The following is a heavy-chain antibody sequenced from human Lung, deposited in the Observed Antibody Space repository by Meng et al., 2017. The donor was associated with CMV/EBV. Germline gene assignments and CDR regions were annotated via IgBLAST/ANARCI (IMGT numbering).Heavy chain of an antibody. J-gene: IGHJ4*02. V-gene: IGHV6-1*01. CDR1: GDIVSRNSAA. CDR3: ARGINGGCGD. D-gene: IGHD4-23*01. CDR2: TYYTSKWYH. Sequence: HVLLLQSVPGLVQPSHILSLSCAISGDIVSRNSAAWHWIRQSPSRGLEWLGRTYYTSKWYHEYAVSVKSRITISPDTPKNQFSLQLNSMTPEDTAVYYCARGINGGCGDWGQGTLVTVSS.